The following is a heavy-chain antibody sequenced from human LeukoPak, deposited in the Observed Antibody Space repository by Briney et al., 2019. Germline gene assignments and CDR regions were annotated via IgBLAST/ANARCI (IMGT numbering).Heavy chain of an antibody. D-gene: IGHD1-20*01. CDR1: GGXINGYY. CDR3: ARLDGNWNYFDY. J-gene: IGHJ4*02. CDR2: IYYSGST. V-gene: IGHV4-59*08. Sequence: PSETLSLTCSVSGGXINGYYCSWIRQPPGKGLEWIGYIYYSGSTNYNPSLESRVTISVDTSNNQFSLKLSSVTAADTAVYHCARLDGNWNYFDYWGQGTLVTVSS.